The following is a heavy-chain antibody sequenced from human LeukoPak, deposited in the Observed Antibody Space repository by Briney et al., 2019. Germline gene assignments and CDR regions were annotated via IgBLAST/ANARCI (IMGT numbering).Heavy chain of an antibody. Sequence: SETLSLTCAVYGGFFSGYYWSWIRQPPGKGLEWIGEINHSGSTNYNPSLKSRVTISVDTSKNQFSLKLSSVTAADTAVYYCARGIAARGVDYWGQGTLVTVSS. J-gene: IGHJ4*02. D-gene: IGHD6-6*01. CDR3: ARGIAARGVDY. CDR1: GGFFSGYY. CDR2: INHSGST. V-gene: IGHV4-34*01.